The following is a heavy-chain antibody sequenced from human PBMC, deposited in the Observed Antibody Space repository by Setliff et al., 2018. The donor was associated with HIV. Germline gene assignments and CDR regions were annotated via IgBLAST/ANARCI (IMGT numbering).Heavy chain of an antibody. V-gene: IGHV4-31*03. CDR3: ASPRSLLVWYDAFDI. Sequence: SETLSLTCTVSGCSISSTNYYWSWIRQHPGKGLEWIGYIYYSGSTYYNPSRKSRVTISVDTSKNQFSLKLSSVTDADTAVYYCASPRSLLVWYDAFDIWGQGTMVTVSS. J-gene: IGHJ3*02. CDR1: GCSISSTNYY. D-gene: IGHD3-16*01. CDR2: IYYSGST.